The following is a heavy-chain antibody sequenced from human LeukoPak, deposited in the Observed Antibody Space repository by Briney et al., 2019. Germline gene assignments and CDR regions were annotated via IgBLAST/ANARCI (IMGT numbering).Heavy chain of an antibody. J-gene: IGHJ4*02. CDR3: ARGGPSIAAAGPFDY. Sequence: SETLSLTCTVSGGSISSYYWSWIRQPPGKGLEWIGYIYYSGSTYYNPSLKSRVTISVDTSKNQFSLKLSSVTAADTAVYYCARGGPSIAAAGPFDYWGQGTLVTVSS. D-gene: IGHD6-13*01. CDR2: IYYSGST. V-gene: IGHV4-59*12. CDR1: GGSISSYY.